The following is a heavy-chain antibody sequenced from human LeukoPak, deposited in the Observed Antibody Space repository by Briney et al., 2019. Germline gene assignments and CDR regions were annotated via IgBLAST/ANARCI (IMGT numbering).Heavy chain of an antibody. V-gene: IGHV3-73*01. CDR2: IRSKANSYAT. J-gene: IGHJ6*03. CDR3: TRLGSTVVTSRAKYYYYYVDV. CDR1: GFTFSGSA. D-gene: IGHD4-23*01. Sequence: GGSLRLSCAASGFTFSGSAMHWVRQASGKGLEWVGRIRSKANSYATAYAASVKGRFTISRDDSKNTAYLQMNSLKTEDTAVYYCTRLGSTVVTSRAKYYYYYVDVWGKGTTVTVSS.